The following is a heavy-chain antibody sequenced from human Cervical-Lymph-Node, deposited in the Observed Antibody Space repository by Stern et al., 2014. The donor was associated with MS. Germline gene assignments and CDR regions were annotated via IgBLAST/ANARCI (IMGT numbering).Heavy chain of an antibody. CDR1: GFTFSYYG. D-gene: IGHD3-22*01. CDR2: ISYDGSNQ. Sequence: QVQLVESGGGVVQPGRSLRLSCAASGFTFSYYGMQWVRQAPGKGLEWVTVISYDGSNQYYADSVKGRFTISRDNSKNKVYLQMNSLRAEDTAVYYCAKSTYYYDSSGYLILGAFDIWGQGTMVTVSS. V-gene: IGHV3-30*18. J-gene: IGHJ3*02. CDR3: AKSTYYYDSSGYLILGAFDI.